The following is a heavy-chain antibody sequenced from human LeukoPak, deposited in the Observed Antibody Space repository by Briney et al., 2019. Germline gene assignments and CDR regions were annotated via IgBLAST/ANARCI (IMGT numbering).Heavy chain of an antibody. V-gene: IGHV3-49*03. CDR3: SRGVVTNYYYYYMDV. Sequence: GGSLKLSCTTSGFTFGDYAMSWFRQAPGKGLEWVGFIRINAYGGTTEYAASVKGRFTISRDDSKSIAYLQMNSLKTEDTAVYYCSRGVVTNYYYYYMDVWGKGTTVTVSS. D-gene: IGHD4-11*01. CDR1: GFTFGDYA. J-gene: IGHJ6*03. CDR2: IRINAYGGTT.